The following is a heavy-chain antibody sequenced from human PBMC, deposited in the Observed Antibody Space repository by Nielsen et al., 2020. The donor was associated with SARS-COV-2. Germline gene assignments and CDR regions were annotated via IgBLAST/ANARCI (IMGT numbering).Heavy chain of an antibody. CDR2: ILNSGST. Sequence: SETLSLTCTVSGGSISNSYWSWVRKPPGKGLEWIGYILNSGSTSYNPSLKSRVTLSMDKSKRQFSLRLTSVSAADTAVYFCARGDLVVVPSPILGLGPFFYYFYLDVWGKGTTVIVSS. CDR1: GGSISNSY. D-gene: IGHD2-2*01. V-gene: IGHV4-59*12. J-gene: IGHJ6*03. CDR3: ARGDLVVVPSPILGLGPFFYYFYLDV.